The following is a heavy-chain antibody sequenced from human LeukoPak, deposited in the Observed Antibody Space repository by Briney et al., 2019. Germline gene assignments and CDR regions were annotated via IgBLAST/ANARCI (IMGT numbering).Heavy chain of an antibody. CDR3: AGHVDTAMIYY. CDR2: IYYSGST. CDR1: GGSISSSSYY. D-gene: IGHD5-18*01. Sequence: PSETLSLTCTVSGGSISSSSYYWGWIRQPPGKGLQWIGSIYYSGSTYYNPSLKSRITISVDTSKNQFSLKLNSVTAADTAVYYCAGHVDTAMIYYWGQGTLVTVSS. V-gene: IGHV4-39*01. J-gene: IGHJ4*02.